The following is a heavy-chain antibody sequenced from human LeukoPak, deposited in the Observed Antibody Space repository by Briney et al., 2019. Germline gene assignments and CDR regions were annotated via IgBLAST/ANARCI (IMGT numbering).Heavy chain of an antibody. V-gene: IGHV4-4*07. Sequence: SETLSLTCTVSSGSINYWGWVRQPAGRGLEWIGRIYTTGKTDYNPSLKSRLTMSVDTSKRQFSLNLTSVTAADTAIYFCARHGYTASHYFLDFWSQGPLVPVSS. CDR2: IYTTGKT. CDR1: SGSINY. J-gene: IGHJ4*02. D-gene: IGHD3-16*01. CDR3: ARHGYTASHYFLDF.